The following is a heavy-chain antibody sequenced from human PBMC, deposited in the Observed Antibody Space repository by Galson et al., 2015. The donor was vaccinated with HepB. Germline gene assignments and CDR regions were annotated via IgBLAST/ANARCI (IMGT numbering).Heavy chain of an antibody. CDR1: GLIFSSYG. CDR2: IWYDGTNK. V-gene: IGHV3-33*01. J-gene: IGHJ2*01. Sequence: SLRLSCAASGLIFSSYGMHWVRQAPGKGLEWVAVIWYDGTNKYYADSVKDRFTISRDNSKNTLYLQMNSLRAEDTAVYYCARGAYGSGSYWYFDLWGRGTLVTVSP. CDR3: ARGAYGSGSYWYFDL. D-gene: IGHD3-10*01.